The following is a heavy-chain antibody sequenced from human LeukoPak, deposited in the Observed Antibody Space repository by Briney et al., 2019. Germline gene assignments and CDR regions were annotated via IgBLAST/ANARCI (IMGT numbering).Heavy chain of an antibody. Sequence: ASVKVPCKASGYTFTDYYIIWMRQAPGRGLEYMGWINPNSGATRNGQNFQGRITMTRDTSVSTAYMDLGTLSSGDAAIYFCARGSAVSCSSTSCHAPLDYWGQGTLVTVSS. CDR2: INPNSGAT. J-gene: IGHJ4*02. V-gene: IGHV1-2*02. D-gene: IGHD2-2*01. CDR1: GYTFTDYY. CDR3: ARGSAVSCSSTSCHAPLDY.